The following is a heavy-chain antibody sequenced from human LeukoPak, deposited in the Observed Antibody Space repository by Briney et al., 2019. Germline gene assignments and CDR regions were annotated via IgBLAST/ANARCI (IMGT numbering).Heavy chain of an antibody. CDR2: ISAYNGNT. CDR1: GYTFTSYG. J-gene: IGHJ5*02. CDR3: ARDHYYGSGSPNWFDP. D-gene: IGHD3-10*01. Sequence: ASVNVSCKASGYTFTSYGISWVRQAPGQGLEWMGWISAYNGNTNYAQKLQGRVTMTTDTSTSTAYMELRSLRSDDTAVYYCARDHYYGSGSPNWFDPWGQGTLVTVSS. V-gene: IGHV1-18*01.